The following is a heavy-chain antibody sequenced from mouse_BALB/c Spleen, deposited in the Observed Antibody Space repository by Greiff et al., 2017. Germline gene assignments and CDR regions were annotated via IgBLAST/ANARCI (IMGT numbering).Heavy chain of an antibody. CDR3: ARWYGNYDAMDY. Sequence: VQLHQSGAELMKPGASVKISCKATGYTFSSYWIEWVKQRPGHGLEWIGEILPGSGSTNYNEKFKGKATFTADTSSNTAYMQLSSLTSEDSAVYYCARWYGNYDAMDYWGQGTSVTVSS. D-gene: IGHD2-10*02. V-gene: IGHV1-9*01. CDR1: GYTFSSYW. CDR2: ILPGSGST. J-gene: IGHJ4*01.